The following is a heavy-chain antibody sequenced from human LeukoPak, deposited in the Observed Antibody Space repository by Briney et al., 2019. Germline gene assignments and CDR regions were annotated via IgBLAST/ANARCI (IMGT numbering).Heavy chain of an antibody. V-gene: IGHV1-8*01. Sequence: ASVXVXXXXSXXXXXRYDINWVRXATGQGLEWMGWMNVNSGDRGYAQKFQGRVTMTRNPSISTAYMELSSLRSEDTAVYYCARANGDYDYWGQGTLVTVSS. CDR3: ARANGDYDY. CDR2: MNVNSGDR. J-gene: IGHJ4*02. CDR1: XXXXXRYD. D-gene: IGHD4-17*01.